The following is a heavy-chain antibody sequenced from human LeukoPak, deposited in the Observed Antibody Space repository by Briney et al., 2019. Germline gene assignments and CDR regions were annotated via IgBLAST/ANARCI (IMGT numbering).Heavy chain of an antibody. CDR1: GYTFTGYY. D-gene: IGHD1-26*01. J-gene: IGHJ4*02. CDR2: INPNSGGT. V-gene: IGHV1-2*02. Sequence: AASVKVSCKASGYTFTGYYMHWVRQAPGQGLEWMGWINPNSGGTNYAQKFQGRVTMTRDTSISTAYMELSRLRSDDTAVYYCARDSRQSTLIKSWAFAYWGQGTLVTVSS. CDR3: ARDSRQSTLIKSWAFAY.